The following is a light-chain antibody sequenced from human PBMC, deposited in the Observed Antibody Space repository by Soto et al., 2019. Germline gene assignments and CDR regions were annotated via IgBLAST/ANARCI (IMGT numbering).Light chain of an antibody. V-gene: IGKV3-20*01. CDR3: QQCAYSPRT. J-gene: IGKJ1*01. Sequence: EIVLTQSPDTLSLSPGERATISCRASQTIGNNYLAWYQQKPGQAPRLLIYDAYKRATGIPDRFAGSGSGADFALTINRLEPEDFAVYYCQQCAYSPRTFGQGTKVEVK. CDR2: DAY. CDR1: QTIGNNY.